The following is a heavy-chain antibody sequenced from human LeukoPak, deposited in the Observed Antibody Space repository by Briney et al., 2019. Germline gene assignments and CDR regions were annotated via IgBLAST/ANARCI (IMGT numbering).Heavy chain of an antibody. Sequence: GASVKVSCKASGYTFISYGINWVRQAPGQGLEWMGWISGYNGNTNYTQNLQGRVTMTRDTSTSTAYMELRSLRSDDTAVYYCARELGGAGSYFFPYYGMDVRGQGTTVTVSS. D-gene: IGHD3-10*01. V-gene: IGHV1-18*01. J-gene: IGHJ6*02. CDR2: ISGYNGNT. CDR3: ARELGGAGSYFFPYYGMDV. CDR1: GYTFISYG.